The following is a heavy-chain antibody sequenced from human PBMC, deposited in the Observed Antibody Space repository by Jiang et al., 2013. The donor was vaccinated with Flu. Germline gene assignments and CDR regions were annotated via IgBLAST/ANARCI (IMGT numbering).Heavy chain of an antibody. V-gene: IGHV1-2*04. D-gene: IGHD2-2*02. CDR3: AREMVRDQLLYRAYYFDY. J-gene: IGHJ4*02. CDR2: INPNSGGT. Sequence: GAEVKKPGASVKVSCKASGYTFTGYYMHWVRQAPGQGLEWMGWINPNSGGTNYAQKFQGWVTMTRDTSISTAYMELSRLRSDDTAVYYCAREMVRDQLLYRAYYFDYWGQGTLVTVSS. CDR1: GYTFTGYY.